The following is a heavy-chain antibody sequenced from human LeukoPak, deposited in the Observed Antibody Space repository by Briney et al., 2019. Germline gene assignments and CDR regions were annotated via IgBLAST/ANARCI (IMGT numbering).Heavy chain of an antibody. V-gene: IGHV4-61*01. Sequence: SETLSLTCTVSGGSVSSGSYYWSWIRQPPGKGLEWIGYIYYGGSTNYNPSLKSRVTISVDTSKNQFSLKLSSVTAADTAVYYCARDYYDSSGYLFDYWGQGALVTVSS. D-gene: IGHD3-22*01. CDR3: ARDYYDSSGYLFDY. CDR2: IYYGGST. CDR1: GGSVSSGSYY. J-gene: IGHJ4*02.